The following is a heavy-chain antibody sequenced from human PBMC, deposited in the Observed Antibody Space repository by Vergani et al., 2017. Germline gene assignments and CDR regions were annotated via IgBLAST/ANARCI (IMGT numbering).Heavy chain of an antibody. CDR1: GGSFTSYH. CDR2: IDHTGRP. V-gene: IGHV4-34*01. CDR3: ARVNTETNGHLYYYYYMDV. D-gene: IGHD4-11*01. J-gene: IGHJ6*03. Sequence: QVQLQQWGGGLLKPSETLSLTCVVNGGSFTSYHWTWIRQSPGEGLEWVADIDHTGRPDYNPSLVSRLTMSVDKSRNQFSLTLNSVTATDKAIYFCARVNTETNGHLYYYYYMDVWGQGTAVTVS.